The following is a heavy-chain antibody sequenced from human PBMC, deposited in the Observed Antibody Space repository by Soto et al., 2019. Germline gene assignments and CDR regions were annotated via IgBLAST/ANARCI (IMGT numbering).Heavy chain of an antibody. CDR2: IIPIFGTA. CDR1: GGTFSSYA. Sequence: QVQLVQSGAEVKKAGSSVKVSCKASGGTFSSYAISWVRQAPGQGLEWMGGIIPIFGTANYAQKFQGRVTITADKSTSTAYMELSSLRSEDTAVYYCARGKAYYDILTGCFDYWGQGTLVTVSS. J-gene: IGHJ4*02. V-gene: IGHV1-69*06. D-gene: IGHD3-9*01. CDR3: ARGKAYYDILTGCFDY.